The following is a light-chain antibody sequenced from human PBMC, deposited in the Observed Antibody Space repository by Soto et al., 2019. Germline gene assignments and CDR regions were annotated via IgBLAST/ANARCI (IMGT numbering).Light chain of an antibody. Sequence: EIVLTQSPGTLSLSPGERATLSCRASQSVSSGYLAWYQQKPGQAPRLLIYGASSRATGIPDRFSGSGSGQDFTLTTSTLEAEDFAVYYCQQYGSSPLCCGQETKLEIK. CDR1: QSVSSGY. J-gene: IGKJ2*03. CDR2: GAS. CDR3: QQYGSSPLC. V-gene: IGKV3-20*01.